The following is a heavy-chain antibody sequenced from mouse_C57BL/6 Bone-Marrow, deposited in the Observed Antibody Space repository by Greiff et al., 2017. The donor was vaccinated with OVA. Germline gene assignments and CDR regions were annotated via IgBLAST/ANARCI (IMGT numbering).Heavy chain of an antibody. CDR2: IWTGGGK. J-gene: IGHJ1*03. CDR3: ARLFITTGYFDV. D-gene: IGHD1-1*01. Sequence: VQLQQSGPGLVAPSQSLSITCTVSGFSLTSYAISWVRQPPGKGLEWLGVIWTGGGKNYNSALKSRLSISKDNSKSQVFLKMNSLQTDDTARYYCARLFITTGYFDVWGTGTTVTVSS. CDR1: GFSLTSYA. V-gene: IGHV2-9-1*01.